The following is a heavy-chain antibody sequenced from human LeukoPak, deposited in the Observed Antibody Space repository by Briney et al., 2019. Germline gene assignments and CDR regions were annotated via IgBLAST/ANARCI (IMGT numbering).Heavy chain of an antibody. D-gene: IGHD6-13*01. Sequence: GGSLRLSCAASGFNFNNYWMSWLRQAPGKGLEWVSAISYSGSSTYYADSVKGRFSISRDNSKNTLYLQMNSLRVEDTAVYYCARDGSTWYMTYFDYWGQGTLVTVSS. CDR3: ARDGSTWYMTYFDY. V-gene: IGHV3-23*01. CDR1: GFNFNNYW. CDR2: ISYSGSST. J-gene: IGHJ4*02.